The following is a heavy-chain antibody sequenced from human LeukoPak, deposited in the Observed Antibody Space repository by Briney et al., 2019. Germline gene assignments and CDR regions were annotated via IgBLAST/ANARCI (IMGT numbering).Heavy chain of an antibody. CDR3: ARHSYGYLID. J-gene: IGHJ4*02. CDR2: IYYSGST. V-gene: IGHV4-59*01. CDR1: GGSISSDY. Sequence: SKTLSLTCTVSGGSISSDYWSWIRQSPGKGLEWIGYIYYSGSTNYNPSLKSRVTISVDTSKNQFSLKLSSVTAADTAVYYCARHSYGYLIDWGQGTLVTVSS. D-gene: IGHD5-18*01.